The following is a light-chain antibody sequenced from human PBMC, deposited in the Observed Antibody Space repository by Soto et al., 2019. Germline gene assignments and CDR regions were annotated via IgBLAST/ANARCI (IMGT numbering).Light chain of an antibody. V-gene: IGKV3-11*01. CDR3: QRTYNAPFT. CDR1: QSVSRY. J-gene: IGKJ3*01. Sequence: EIVLTQSPATLSLSPGERATLSCRTSQSVSRYLAWYQQKPGQAPRLLIYDSTDRATGLPARFSGSGSGTDFTLTINSLEPEDFATYYCQRTYNAPFTFGPGTKVELK. CDR2: DST.